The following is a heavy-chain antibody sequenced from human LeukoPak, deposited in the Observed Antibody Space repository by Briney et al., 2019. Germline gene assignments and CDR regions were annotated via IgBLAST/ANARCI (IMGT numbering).Heavy chain of an antibody. V-gene: IGHV4-59*01. CDR3: ARLFGDYVAPLDY. CDR2: VYHSGYA. J-gene: IGHJ4*02. D-gene: IGHD4-17*01. CDR1: GDSISSYY. Sequence: SETLSLTCTVSGDSISSYYWNWIRQPPGKGLEWIGYVYHSGYAKYNPSLKSRVSISADTSKNQFSLKLSSVTAADTAVYYCARLFGDYVAPLDYWSRGTLVTVSS.